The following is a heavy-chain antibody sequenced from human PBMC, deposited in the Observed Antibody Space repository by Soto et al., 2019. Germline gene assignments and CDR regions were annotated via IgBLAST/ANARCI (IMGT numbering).Heavy chain of an antibody. V-gene: IGHV5-10-1*01. CDR3: ARLAHESYYDSSGYYWYFDL. J-gene: IGHJ2*01. CDR1: GYSFTSYW. CDR2: IDPSDSYT. D-gene: IGHD3-22*01. Sequence: PGESLKISCQGSGYSFTSYWISWVRQMPGKGLEWMGRIDPSDSYTNYSPSFQGHVTISADKSISTAYLQWSSLKASDTAMYYCARLAHESYYDSSGYYWYFDLWGRGTLVTVSS.